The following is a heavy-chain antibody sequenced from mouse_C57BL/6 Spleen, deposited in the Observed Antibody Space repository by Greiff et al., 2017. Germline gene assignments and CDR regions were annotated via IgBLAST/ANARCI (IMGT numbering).Heavy chain of an antibody. D-gene: IGHD1-1*02. J-gene: IGHJ4*01. V-gene: IGHV5-17*01. CDR1: GFTFSNYG. CDR3: ARRGDGGDYYALDY. CDR2: ISSGSSSI. Sequence: EVQRVESGGGLVKPGGSLKLSCAASGFTFSNYGMSWVRQAPEKGLEWVAYISSGSSSIYYADTVKGRFTISRDNAKNTLYLQMISRRSEDTAMYYSARRGDGGDYYALDYWGQGTSVTVSS.